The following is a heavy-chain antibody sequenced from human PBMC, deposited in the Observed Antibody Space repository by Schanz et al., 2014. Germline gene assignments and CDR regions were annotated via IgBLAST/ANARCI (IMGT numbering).Heavy chain of an antibody. J-gene: IGHJ4*01. CDR3: AREQIMAAAGLVDY. CDR1: GFIFSSYG. Sequence: QVQLVESGGGVVQFGRSLRLSCAASGFIFSSYGLHWVRQAPGKGLEWVAFIWYDGSNKYYADSVKGRFTISRDNAKNSLYLQMNSLRAEDTAVYYCAREQIMAAAGLVDYWGHGTLVTVSS. CDR2: IWYDGSNK. D-gene: IGHD6-13*01. V-gene: IGHV3-33*01.